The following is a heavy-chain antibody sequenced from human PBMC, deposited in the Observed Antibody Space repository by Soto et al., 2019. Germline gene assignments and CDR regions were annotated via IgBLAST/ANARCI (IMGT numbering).Heavy chain of an antibody. CDR1: GFTFSSYG. J-gene: IGHJ4*02. D-gene: IGHD3-3*01. CDR2: ISYDGSNK. CDR3: AKVHLFGVAYFDY. V-gene: IGHV3-30*18. Sequence: SLRLSCAASGFTFSSYGMHWVRQAPGKGLEWVAVISYDGSNKYYADSVKGRFTISRDNSKNTLYLQMNSLRAEDTAVYYCAKVHLFGVAYFDYWGQGTLVTVSS.